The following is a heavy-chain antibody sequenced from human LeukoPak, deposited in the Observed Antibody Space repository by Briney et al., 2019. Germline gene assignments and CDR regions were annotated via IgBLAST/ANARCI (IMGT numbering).Heavy chain of an antibody. D-gene: IGHD1-26*01. Sequence: SGTLSLTCAVSGGSISSSNWWSWVRQPPGKGLEWIGEIYHSGSTNYNPSLKSRVTISVDKSKNQFSLKLSSVTAADTAVYYCAREGPVGANPFDYWGQGTLVTVSS. V-gene: IGHV4-4*02. CDR1: GGSISSSNW. CDR2: IYHSGST. CDR3: AREGPVGANPFDY. J-gene: IGHJ4*02.